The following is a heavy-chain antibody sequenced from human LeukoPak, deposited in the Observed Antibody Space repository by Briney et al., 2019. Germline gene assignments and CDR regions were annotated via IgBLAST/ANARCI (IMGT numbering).Heavy chain of an antibody. J-gene: IGHJ3*02. CDR2: ISWNSGSI. CDR1: GVTLSNYA. D-gene: IGHD4-23*01. CDR3: AKAKYGGTLFYAFDI. Sequence: GGSLRLSCVASGVTLSNYAMSWARQAPGKGLEWVSGISWNSGSIGYADSVKGRFTISRDNAKNSLYLQMNSLRAEDTALYYCAKAKYGGTLFYAFDIWGQGTMVTVSS. V-gene: IGHV3-9*01.